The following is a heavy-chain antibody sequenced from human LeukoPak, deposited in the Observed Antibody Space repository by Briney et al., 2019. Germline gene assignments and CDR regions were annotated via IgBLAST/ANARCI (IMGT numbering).Heavy chain of an antibody. Sequence: SQTLPLTCAISGDSVSSNSAAWNWIRQSPSRGPEWLGRTYYRSKWYNDYAVSVKSRITINPDTSKNQFSLQLNSVTPEDTAVYYCARDRFWYSSSWYYFDYWGQGTLVTVSS. V-gene: IGHV6-1*01. CDR3: ARDRFWYSSSWYYFDY. D-gene: IGHD6-13*01. CDR1: GDSVSSNSAA. CDR2: TYYRSKWYN. J-gene: IGHJ4*02.